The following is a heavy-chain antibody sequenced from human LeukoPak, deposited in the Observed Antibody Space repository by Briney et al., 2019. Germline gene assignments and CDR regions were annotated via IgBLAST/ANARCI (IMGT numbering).Heavy chain of an antibody. CDR1: GDSIHSHF. D-gene: IGHD1-26*01. CDR3: VRGKYTDGGRNWFDP. Sequence: PSETLSLTCTVSGDSIHSHFYGWIRQPAGKGLEWIGRNHTNGNTLYNPSLKSRVTMSVDTSKSQFSLRLTSVTAADTAFYYCVRGKYTDGGRNWFDPWGQGILVTVSS. J-gene: IGHJ5*02. CDR2: NHTNGNT. V-gene: IGHV4-4*07.